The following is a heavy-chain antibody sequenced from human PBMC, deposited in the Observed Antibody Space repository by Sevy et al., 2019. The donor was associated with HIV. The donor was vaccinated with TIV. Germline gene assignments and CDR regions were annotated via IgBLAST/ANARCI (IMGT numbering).Heavy chain of an antibody. CDR1: GFTFSDYA. CDR3: TRDLYGSGWFYFDY. V-gene: IGHV3-49*04. Sequence: GESLKISCTASGFTFSDYAMSWVRQAPGKGLEWVGFIKTKTYGGTTEYAASVKGRFIISSEDSKNIAYLQMNSLKTEDTAVYYCTRDLYGSGWFYFDYWGQGTLVTVSS. D-gene: IGHD6-19*01. J-gene: IGHJ4*02. CDR2: IKTKTYGGTT.